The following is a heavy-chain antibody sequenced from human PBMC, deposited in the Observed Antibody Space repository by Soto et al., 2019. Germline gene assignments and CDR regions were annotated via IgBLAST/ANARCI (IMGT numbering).Heavy chain of an antibody. V-gene: IGHV3-33*05. CDR1: GFTFNSYG. CDR3: AREGDDYCSGTRCFHYYGLDV. J-gene: IGHJ6*02. Sequence: QVQLVESGGGVVQPGTSLRLSCTASGFTFNSYGIHWVRQAPGKGLERLALIEFNAKNRFYPDSVKARFSISRDNSRNTVYLQVNGLRAEDTAVYYCAREGDDYCSGTRCFHYYGLDVWGQGTTVIVSS. D-gene: IGHD2-15*01. CDR2: IEFNAKNR.